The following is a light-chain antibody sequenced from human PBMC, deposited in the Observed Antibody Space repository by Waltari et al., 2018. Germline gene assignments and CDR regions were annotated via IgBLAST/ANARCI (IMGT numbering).Light chain of an antibody. V-gene: IGKV3-11*01. CDR1: ESVFNY. J-gene: IGKJ4*01. CDR2: DTS. CDR3: QQGSILPLT. Sequence: EIVLTQSPVTLSLAAGERATLSCRASESVFNYLAWYQQKPGQSPRLLICDTSKRATGIPARFSGSGYGTDFTLTINNLEAEDFALYYCQQGSILPLTFGGGTKVEIK.